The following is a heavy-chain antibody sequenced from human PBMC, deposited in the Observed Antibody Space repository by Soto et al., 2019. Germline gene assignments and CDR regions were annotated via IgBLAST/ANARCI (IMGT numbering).Heavy chain of an antibody. D-gene: IGHD6-13*01. CDR1: GFTFDDYA. CDR2: ISWNSGSI. CDR3: AKGEGAKYSSSWGYYYGMDV. J-gene: IGHJ6*02. V-gene: IGHV3-9*01. Sequence: GGSLSLSCAASGFTFDDYAMHWVRQAPGKGLEWVSGISWNSGSIGYADSVKGRFTISRDNAKNSLYLQMNSLRAEDTALYYCAKGEGAKYSSSWGYYYGMDVWGQGTTVTVS.